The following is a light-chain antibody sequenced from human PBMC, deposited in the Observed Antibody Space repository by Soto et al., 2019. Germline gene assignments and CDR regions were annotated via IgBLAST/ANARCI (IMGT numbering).Light chain of an antibody. J-gene: IGKJ1*01. CDR1: RGIGNA. CDR2: SAS. V-gene: IGKV1-27*01. CDR3: QKYDSAPT. Sequence: DIQITQSPSSLSASVGDRVTITCRPSRGIGNALAWYQQTPGTVPKLLIHSASTLQSGVPSRLSGSGSGTDFTLTIRSLQPEDFASYYCQKYDSAPTFGPGTKVDIK.